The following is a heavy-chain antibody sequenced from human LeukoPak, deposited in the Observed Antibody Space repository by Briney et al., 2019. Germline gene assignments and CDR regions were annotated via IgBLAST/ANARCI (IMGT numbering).Heavy chain of an antibody. CDR2: IYHSGST. J-gene: IGHJ5*02. Sequence: PGGSLRLSCAASGFTFSSYSMNWVRQAPGKGLEWIGYIYHSGSTNYNPSLKSRATVSVDTSKNQFSLSLTSVTAADTAVYFCARGNRRLGYYGSGSRLPYDSWGQGTLVTVSS. D-gene: IGHD3-10*01. CDR1: GFTFSSYS. V-gene: IGHV4-59*04. CDR3: ARGNRRLGYYGSGSRLPYDS.